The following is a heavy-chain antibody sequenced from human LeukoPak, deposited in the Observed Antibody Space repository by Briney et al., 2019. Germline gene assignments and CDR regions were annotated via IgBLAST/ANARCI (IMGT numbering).Heavy chain of an antibody. CDR3: AKGGSSWYCFDY. D-gene: IGHD6-13*01. CDR2: ITGSGASK. CDR1: GFTFSSYA. V-gene: IGHV3-23*01. J-gene: IGHJ4*02. Sequence: PGGSLRLSCAASGFTFSSYAMSWVRQAPGKGLEWVSAITGSGASKYYADSVKGRFTISRDNSKNTLYLQMNSLRAEDTAVYYCAKGGSSWYCFDYWGQGTLVTASS.